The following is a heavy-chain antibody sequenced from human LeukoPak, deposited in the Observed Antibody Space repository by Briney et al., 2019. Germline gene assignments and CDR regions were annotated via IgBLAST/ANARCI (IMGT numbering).Heavy chain of an antibody. CDR2: IYYSGST. CDR3: ARHLGAGWFDP. J-gene: IGHJ5*02. Sequence: SETLSLTCTVSGGSISSYYWSWIRQPPGKGLEWIGYIYYSGSTNYNPSLKSRVTISVDTSKNQFSLKLSSVTAADTAVYYCARHLGAGWFDPLGQGTLVTVSS. D-gene: IGHD3-16*01. CDR1: GGSISSYY. V-gene: IGHV4-59*08.